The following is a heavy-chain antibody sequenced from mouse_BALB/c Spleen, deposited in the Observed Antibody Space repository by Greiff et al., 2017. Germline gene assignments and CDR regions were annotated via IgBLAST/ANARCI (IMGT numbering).Heavy chain of an antibody. D-gene: IGHD2-2*01. J-gene: IGHJ4*01. V-gene: IGHV5-17*02. CDR3: ARSGISSYGYPLYAMDY. CDR1: GFTFSSFG. Sequence: DVQLQESGGGLVQPGGSRKLSCAASGFTFSSFGMHWVRQAPEKGLEWVAYISSGSSTIYYADTVKGRVTISRDNPKNTLFLQMTSLRSEDTAMYYCARSGISSYGYPLYAMDYWGQGTSVTVSS. CDR2: ISSGSSTI.